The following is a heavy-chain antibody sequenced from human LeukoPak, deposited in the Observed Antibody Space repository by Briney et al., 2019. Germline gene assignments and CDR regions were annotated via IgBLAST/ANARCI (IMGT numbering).Heavy chain of an antibody. D-gene: IGHD5-24*01. CDR2: IYYSGST. Sequence: TSETLSLTCTVSGGSISSSSYYWGWIRQPPGKGLEWIGSIYYSGSTYYNPSLKSRVTISVDTSKNQFSLKLSSVTAADTAVYYCARGGTFYNRERGWFDPWGQGTLVTVSS. CDR1: GGSISSSSYY. V-gene: IGHV4-39*07. J-gene: IGHJ5*02. CDR3: ARGGTFYNRERGWFDP.